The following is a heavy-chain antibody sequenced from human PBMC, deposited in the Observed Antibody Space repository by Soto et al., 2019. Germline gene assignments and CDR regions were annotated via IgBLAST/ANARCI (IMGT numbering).Heavy chain of an antibody. CDR1: GGSISSSSYY. CDR3: ATLGYCSGGSCYGAYYYYYMDV. Sequence: PSETLSLTCTVSGGSISSSSYYWGWIRQPPGKGLEWIGSIYYSGSTYYNPSLKSRVTISVDTSKNQFSLKLSSVTAADTAVYYCATLGYCSGGSCYGAYYYYYMDVWGKGTTVTVSS. J-gene: IGHJ6*03. V-gene: IGHV4-39*01. CDR2: IYYSGST. D-gene: IGHD2-15*01.